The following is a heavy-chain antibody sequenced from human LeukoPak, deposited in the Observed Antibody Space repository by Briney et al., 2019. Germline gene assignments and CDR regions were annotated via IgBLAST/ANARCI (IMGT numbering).Heavy chain of an antibody. J-gene: IGHJ4*02. Sequence: PGGSLRLSCAASGFTFRSYWMHWVRQAPGKGLVWVSRINSDGSSTSYADSVKGRFTISRDNAKNTLYLQMNSLRAEDTAVYYCARGTHGSGSFDYWGQGTLVTVSS. CDR3: ARGTHGSGSFDY. D-gene: IGHD3-10*01. CDR2: INSDGSST. CDR1: GFTFRSYW. V-gene: IGHV3-74*01.